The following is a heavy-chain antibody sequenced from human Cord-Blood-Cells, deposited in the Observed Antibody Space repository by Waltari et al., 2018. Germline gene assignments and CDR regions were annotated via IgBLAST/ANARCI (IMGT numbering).Heavy chain of an antibody. V-gene: IGHV3-7*01. CDR2: IKKDGSEK. CDR1: GFTFGRSW. J-gene: IGHJ3*02. CDR3: ARDRSYYYGSSGYKKDAFDI. D-gene: IGHD3-22*01. Sequence: EVELVDSGGGLVQRGGSLLLFCAAYGFTFGRSWMSWDRHDPGRVLEWVANIKKDGSEKYYGDSVKGRFTIARDNPKNSLYLQMNSLRAEDTAVYYCARDRSYYYGSSGYKKDAFDIWGQGTMVTVSS.